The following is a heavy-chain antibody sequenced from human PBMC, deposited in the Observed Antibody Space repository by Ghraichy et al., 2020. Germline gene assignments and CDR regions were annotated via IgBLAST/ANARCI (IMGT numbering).Heavy chain of an antibody. J-gene: IGHJ5*02. CDR3: ASHSPRGDVCYSWFCWVGP. Sequence: SQTLSLTCTVSGGSISSSTHYWGWIRQPPGKGLEWIEYIYYSGSTYYNPSLESRVTISVDTSKNQFSLKLSSVTASDTAVTYCASHSPRGDVCYSWFCWVGPWGQGAMVTVSS. V-gene: IGHV4-39*01. D-gene: IGHD2-15*01. CDR2: IYYSGST. CDR1: GGSISSSTHY.